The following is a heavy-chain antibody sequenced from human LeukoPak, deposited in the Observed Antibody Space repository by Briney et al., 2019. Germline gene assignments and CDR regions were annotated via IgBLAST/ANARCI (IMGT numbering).Heavy chain of an antibody. CDR2: ISAYNGNT. CDR1: GYTFTSYD. Sequence: VASVKVSCKASGYTFTSYDINWVRQATGQGLEWMGWISAYNGNTNYSQKLQGRVTMTTDTSTSTAYMALRSLRSDDTAVYYCARGPGYSYPYYFDYWGQGTLVTVSS. V-gene: IGHV1-18*01. CDR3: ARGPGYSYPYYFDY. D-gene: IGHD5-18*01. J-gene: IGHJ4*02.